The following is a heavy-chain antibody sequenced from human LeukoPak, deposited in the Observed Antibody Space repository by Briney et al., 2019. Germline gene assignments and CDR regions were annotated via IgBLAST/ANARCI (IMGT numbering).Heavy chain of an antibody. CDR3: AMSPWCGELLYDY. D-gene: IGHD3-10*01. V-gene: IGHV3-13*01. CDR1: GFTFSSYD. CDR2: IVSAGDT. J-gene: IGHJ4*02. Sequence: QPGGALRLSCAASGFTFSSYDMHWVRAAPGKGLEWVSAIVSAGDTYYPGSVKGRFTISRENAKSSLYLQMNSLRAEDTAVYYCAMSPWCGELLYDYWGQGTLVTVSS.